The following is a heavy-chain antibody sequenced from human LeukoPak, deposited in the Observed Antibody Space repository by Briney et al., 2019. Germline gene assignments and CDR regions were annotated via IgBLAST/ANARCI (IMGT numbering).Heavy chain of an antibody. CDR1: GGSFSGYY. D-gene: IGHD3-22*01. CDR3: AGVYYLPRYFDL. CDR2: INHSGST. V-gene: IGHV4-34*01. Sequence: SETLSLTCAVYGGSFSGYYWSWIRQPPGKGLEWIGEINHSGSTNYNPSLKSRVTISVDTSKNQFSLKLSSVTAADTAVYYCAGVYYLPRYFDLWGRGTLVTVSS. J-gene: IGHJ2*01.